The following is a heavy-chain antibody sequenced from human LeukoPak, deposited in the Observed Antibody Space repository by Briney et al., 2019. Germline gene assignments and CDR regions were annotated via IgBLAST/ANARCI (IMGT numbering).Heavy chain of an antibody. CDR1: GFTFRSYA. CDR3: AKEEGFDY. Sequence: GGSLRLSCAASGFTFRSYAMNWVRQAPGKGLEWVAAITGNAGRTFYADSVKGRFTISRDNSKNMVYLQMDSLRAEDTAVYYCAKEEGFDYWGQGTLVTVSS. CDR2: ITGNAGRT. J-gene: IGHJ4*02. V-gene: IGHV3-23*01.